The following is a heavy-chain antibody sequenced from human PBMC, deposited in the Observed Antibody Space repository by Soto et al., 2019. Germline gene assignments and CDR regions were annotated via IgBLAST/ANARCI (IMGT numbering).Heavy chain of an antibody. Sequence: PSETLSLTCTVSGDSVSSGSYYGRWIRQPPGKGREWIGYIYYSGSTNCNPSLKSRVTISVDTSKNQFSLKLSSVTAADTAVYYCARERSSTSPDSSWFDPWGQGTLVTVSS. CDR2: IYYSGST. CDR1: GDSVSSGSYY. J-gene: IGHJ5*02. V-gene: IGHV4-61*01. D-gene: IGHD2-2*01. CDR3: ARERSSTSPDSSWFDP.